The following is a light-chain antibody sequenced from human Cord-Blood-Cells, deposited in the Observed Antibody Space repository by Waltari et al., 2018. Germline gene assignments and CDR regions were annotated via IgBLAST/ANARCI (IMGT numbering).Light chain of an antibody. CDR2: WAS. Sequence: DIVMTQSPDSLAVSLGERATINCKSSQSVLYSSNNKNYLAWYQQKPGQPPKLLIYWASTRESGVPDRFSGSGSGTDFTLTISSLQAEDVVVYYCQQYYNTPYTFGQGTKLEIK. V-gene: IGKV4-1*01. CDR1: QSVLYSSNNKNY. CDR3: QQYYNTPYT. J-gene: IGKJ2*01.